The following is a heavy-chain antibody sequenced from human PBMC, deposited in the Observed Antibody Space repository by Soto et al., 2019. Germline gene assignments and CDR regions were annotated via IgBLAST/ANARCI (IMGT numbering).Heavy chain of an antibody. V-gene: IGHV3-23*01. D-gene: IGHD3-22*01. CDR3: AKGGGSKDYYDTSGYYLYSYYAMDV. CDR1: GFTFSSYA. Sequence: EVQLLESGGGLVQPGGSLRLSCAASGFTFSSYAMTWVRQAPGKGLECVSALSGSGVSTYYADSVKGRFTISRDNSKKKLYLQMNSLRAEDTAVYYCAKGGGSKDYYDTSGYYLYSYYAMDVWGQGTTVTVSS. CDR2: LSGSGVST. J-gene: IGHJ6*02.